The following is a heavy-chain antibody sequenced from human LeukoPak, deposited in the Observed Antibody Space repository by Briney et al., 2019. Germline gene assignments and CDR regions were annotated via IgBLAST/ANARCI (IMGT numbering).Heavy chain of an antibody. CDR2: IYYSGST. D-gene: IGHD6-6*01. Sequence: PSETLSLTCTVSGGSISSYYWSWIRQPPGKGLEWIGYIYYSGSTNYNPSLKSRVTISVGTSKNQFSLKLSSVTAADTAVYYCARDLPAWYSSSSWDGMDVWGQGTTVTVSS. CDR1: GGSISSYY. V-gene: IGHV4-59*01. J-gene: IGHJ6*02. CDR3: ARDLPAWYSSSSWDGMDV.